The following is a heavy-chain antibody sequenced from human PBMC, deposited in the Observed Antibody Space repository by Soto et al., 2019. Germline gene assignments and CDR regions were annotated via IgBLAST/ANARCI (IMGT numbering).Heavy chain of an antibody. CDR1: GFTFNDFF. Sequence: QVQLVESGGDLVKPGGSLRLSCAASGFTFNDFFMTWIRQAPGRGPEWVASTSNSGNSVYYADSVKGRFTVSRDNAQNTLTLQMTDLRVDDTAVYYCARNTFNWFDPGGEGTLVTVSS. J-gene: IGHJ5*02. CDR2: TSNSGNSV. CDR3: ARNTFNWFDP. V-gene: IGHV3-11*01.